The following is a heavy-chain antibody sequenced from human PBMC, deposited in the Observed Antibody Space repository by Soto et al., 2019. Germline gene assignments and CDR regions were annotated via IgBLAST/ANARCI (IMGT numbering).Heavy chain of an antibody. CDR1: GGSISSGGYY. D-gene: IGHD3-10*01. CDR2: IYYSGST. Sequence: PSETLSLTCTVSGGSISSGGYYWSWIRQHPGKGLEWIGYIYYSGSTYYNPSLKSRVTISVDTSKNQFSLKLSSVTAADTAVYYCARDGRRDGQAGGFDYWGQGTLVTVSS. V-gene: IGHV4-31*03. J-gene: IGHJ4*02. CDR3: ARDGRRDGQAGGFDY.